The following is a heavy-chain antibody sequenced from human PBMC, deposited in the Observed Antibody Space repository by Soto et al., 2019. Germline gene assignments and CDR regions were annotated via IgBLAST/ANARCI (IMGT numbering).Heavy chain of an antibody. J-gene: IGHJ6*03. V-gene: IGHV4-31*03. CDR2: IYYSGST. Sequence: SETLSLTCTVSGGSISSGGHYWNWIRQHPGKGLEWIGYIYYSGSTYYNPSLKSRVTISVDTSKNQFSLNLSSVTAADTAVYYCARHKEYSSSGAISGYYYYMDVWGKGTTVTVSS. CDR3: ARHKEYSSSGAISGYYYYMDV. CDR1: GGSISSGGHY. D-gene: IGHD6-6*01.